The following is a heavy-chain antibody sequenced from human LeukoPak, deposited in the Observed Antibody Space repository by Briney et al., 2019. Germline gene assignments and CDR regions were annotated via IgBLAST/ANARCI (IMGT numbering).Heavy chain of an antibody. Sequence: GGSLRLSCAASGFTFSSYWMSWVRQAPGKVLEWVANIKQDGSEKYYVDSVKGRFTISRDNAKNSLYLQMNSLRAEDTAVYYCARAYILTGYYPAYWGQGTLVTVSS. CDR1: GFTFSSYW. CDR3: ARAYILTGYYPAY. D-gene: IGHD3-9*01. CDR2: IKQDGSEK. V-gene: IGHV3-7*04. J-gene: IGHJ4*02.